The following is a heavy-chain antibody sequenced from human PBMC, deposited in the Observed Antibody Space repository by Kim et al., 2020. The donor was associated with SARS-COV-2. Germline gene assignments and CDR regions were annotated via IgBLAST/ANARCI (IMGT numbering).Heavy chain of an antibody. Sequence: ASVKVSCKASGYTFTSYGISWVRQAPGQGLEWMGWISAYNGNTNYAQKLQGRVTMTTDTSTSTAYMELRSLRSDDTAVYYCARDRYCSGGSCYSDYYYYGMDVWGQGTTVTVSS. CDR2: ISAYNGNT. CDR3: ARDRYCSGGSCYSDYYYYGMDV. D-gene: IGHD2-15*01. CDR1: GYTFTSYG. V-gene: IGHV1-18*01. J-gene: IGHJ6*02.